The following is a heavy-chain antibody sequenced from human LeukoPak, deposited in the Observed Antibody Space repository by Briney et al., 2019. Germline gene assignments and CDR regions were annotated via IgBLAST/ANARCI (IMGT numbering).Heavy chain of an antibody. Sequence: ASVKVSCKASGGSFSNFGISWVRQAPGQGLEWMGGILPVSNTANNAQNFQGRVTFTADTSTGTAHMELSSLRSEDTAVYYCARADRYYYDSSGPLGPWGQGTLVTVSS. CDR1: GGSFSNFG. V-gene: IGHV1-69*06. CDR2: ILPVSNTA. J-gene: IGHJ5*02. D-gene: IGHD3-22*01. CDR3: ARADRYYYDSSGPLGP.